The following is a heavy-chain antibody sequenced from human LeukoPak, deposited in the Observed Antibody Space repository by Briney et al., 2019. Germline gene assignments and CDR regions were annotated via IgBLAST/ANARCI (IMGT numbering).Heavy chain of an antibody. V-gene: IGHV3-48*03. D-gene: IGHD5-18*01. Sequence: PGGSLRLSCAASGFTFSSYEMNWVRQAPGKGLEWVSYISSSAGTTYYADSVKGRFTISRDNAKNSLYLQMNSLRAEDTAVYFRGRQQQQLWYDWGQGTLVTLSS. CDR3: GRQQQQLWYD. CDR1: GFTFSSYE. J-gene: IGHJ4*02. CDR2: ISSSAGTT.